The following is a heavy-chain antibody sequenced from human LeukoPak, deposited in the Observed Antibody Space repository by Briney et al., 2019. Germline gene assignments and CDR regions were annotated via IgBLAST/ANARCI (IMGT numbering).Heavy chain of an antibody. Sequence: GGSLRLSCAASGFTFSSYEMNWVRQAPGKGLEWVSYISSSGSTIYYADSVKGRFTISRDNAKNSLYLQMNSLRAEDTAVYYCARPYHSDSSGYYWTGWDYWGQGTLVTVSS. V-gene: IGHV3-48*03. CDR1: GFTFSSYE. CDR3: ARPYHSDSSGYYWTGWDY. D-gene: IGHD3-22*01. CDR2: ISSSGSTI. J-gene: IGHJ4*02.